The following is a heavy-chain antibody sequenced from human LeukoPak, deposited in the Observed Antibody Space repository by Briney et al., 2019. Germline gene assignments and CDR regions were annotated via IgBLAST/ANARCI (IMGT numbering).Heavy chain of an antibody. J-gene: IGHJ4*02. D-gene: IGHD3-22*01. CDR2: ISAYNGNT. CDR3: ARDGYYYDSSGYYEAGRLLDY. CDR1: GYTFTSYG. Sequence: ASVKVSCKASGYTFTSYGLSWVRQPPGQGLEGMGWISAYNGNTNYAQKLQGRVTMTTDTSTSTAYMELRRLRSDDTAVYYCARDGYYYDSSGYYEAGRLLDYWGQGTLVTVSS. V-gene: IGHV1-18*01.